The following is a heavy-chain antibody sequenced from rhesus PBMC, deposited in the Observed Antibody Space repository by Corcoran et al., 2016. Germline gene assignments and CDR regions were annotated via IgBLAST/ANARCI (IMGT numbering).Heavy chain of an antibody. CDR3: ARPKYSSWSAVDY. D-gene: IGHD6-13*01. J-gene: IGHJ4*01. V-gene: IGHV4-80*01. Sequence: QVQLQESGPGLVKPSETLSLTCAVSGGSFRSYWWSWIRQPPGKGLEWLGESNGNSGSTHYNPSLKRLVTIAKAGSKNQFSMKLSYVTAADTAVYYCARPKYSSWSAVDYWGQGVLVTVSS. CDR2: SNGNSGST. CDR1: GGSFRSYW.